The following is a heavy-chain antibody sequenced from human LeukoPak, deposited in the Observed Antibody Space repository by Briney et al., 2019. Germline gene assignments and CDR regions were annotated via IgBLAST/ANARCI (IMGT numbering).Heavy chain of an antibody. CDR1: GGSISSGDYY. V-gene: IGHV4-30-4*01. D-gene: IGHD3-10*01. Sequence: PSQTLSLTCTVSGGSISSGDYYWSWIRQPPGKGLEWIGYIYYSGSTYYNPSLKSRVTISVDTSKNRFSLKLSSVTAADTAVYYCAGLDYYGSRYWFDPWGQGTLVTVSS. CDR2: IYYSGST. CDR3: AGLDYYGSRYWFDP. J-gene: IGHJ5*02.